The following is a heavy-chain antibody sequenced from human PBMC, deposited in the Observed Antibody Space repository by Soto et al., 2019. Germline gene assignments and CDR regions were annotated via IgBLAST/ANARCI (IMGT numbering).Heavy chain of an antibody. CDR1: GYTFTGYY. D-gene: IGHD6-6*01. CDR3: VRATAARQRDYSYHYYLHI. V-gene: IGHV1-46*03. CDR2: INPSGGST. Sequence: GSSVKRSCKASGYTFTGYYMRWVRQAPGQGLEWMGIINPSGGSTSYAQKFQGRVTLTRDTSTSTVYVELSSLRSDDTAVYFCVRATAARQRDYSYHYYLHIWGKGTTVTVSS. J-gene: IGHJ6*03.